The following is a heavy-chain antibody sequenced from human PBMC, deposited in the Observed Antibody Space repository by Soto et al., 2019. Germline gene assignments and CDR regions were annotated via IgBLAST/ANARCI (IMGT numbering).Heavy chain of an antibody. CDR3: ARKILGSTTRPKYWYLDL. D-gene: IGHD7-27*01. J-gene: IGHJ2*01. V-gene: IGHV3-23*01. Sequence: EVQLLESGGGLVQPGGSLRLSCAGSGFTFFNYAMNWVRQAPGKGLEWVSSISGGGDATFFPDSVRGRFTFSRDNSKNTVTLQMNSLGVEDTAVYYCARKILGSTTRPKYWYLDLWGRGTLVTVSS. CDR1: GFTFFNYA. CDR2: ISGGGDAT.